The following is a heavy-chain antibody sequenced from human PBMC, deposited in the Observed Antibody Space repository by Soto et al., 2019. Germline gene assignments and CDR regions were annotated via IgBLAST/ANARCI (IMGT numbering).Heavy chain of an antibody. V-gene: IGHV1-69*02. J-gene: IGHJ3*02. CDR1: GGTFSSYT. CDR2: IIPILGIA. CDR3: ASPRVHDAFDI. Sequence: ASVKVSCKASGGTFSSYTISWVRQAPGQGLEWMGRIIPILGIANYAQKSQDRVTITADKSTSTAYMELSSLRSEDTAVYYCASPRVHDAFDIWGQGTMVTVSS.